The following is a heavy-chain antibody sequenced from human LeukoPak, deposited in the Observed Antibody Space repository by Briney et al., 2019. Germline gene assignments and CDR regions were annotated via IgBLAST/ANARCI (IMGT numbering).Heavy chain of an antibody. Sequence: GASVKVSCKASGYTFTSYYITWVRQAPGQGLEWVGWISAYNGRTNYAQKFQGRVTITADKSTSTAFMELSSLRSEDTAVYYCAREVGLCGGDCYGLDYWGQGTLVTVSS. CDR2: ISAYNGRT. D-gene: IGHD2-21*01. CDR3: AREVGLCGGDCYGLDY. CDR1: GYTFTSYY. J-gene: IGHJ4*02. V-gene: IGHV1-18*01.